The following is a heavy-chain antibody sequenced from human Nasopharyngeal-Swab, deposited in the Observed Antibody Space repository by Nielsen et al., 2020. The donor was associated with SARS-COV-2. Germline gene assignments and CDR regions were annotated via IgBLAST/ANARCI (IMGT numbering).Heavy chain of an antibody. J-gene: IGHJ3*02. CDR3: ARDGYSYDDAFDI. V-gene: IGHV3-66*03. CDR1: GFTVNSNF. Sequence: GGSLRLSCAASGFTVNSNFMTWVRQAPGKGLEWVSLIYSSGGTHYADSVKGRFTISRDNSNNTLYLQMNSLGPDDTAVYYCARDGYSYDDAFDIWGQGTLVTVSS. D-gene: IGHD5-18*01. CDR2: IYSSGGT.